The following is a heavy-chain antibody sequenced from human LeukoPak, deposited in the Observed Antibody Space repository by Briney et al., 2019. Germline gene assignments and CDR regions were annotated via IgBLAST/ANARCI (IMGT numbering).Heavy chain of an antibody. CDR2: ISSGSGYI. J-gene: IGHJ6*02. Sequence: GGSLRLSCAASGFTFISYSMNWVRQAPGKGLEWVSSISSGSGYISYADSVKGRFTISRDNAKNSLYLQMNSLRAEDTAVYYCARNSGSLDVWGQGTTVTVSS. CDR1: GFTFISYS. D-gene: IGHD3-10*01. V-gene: IGHV3-21*01. CDR3: ARNSGSLDV.